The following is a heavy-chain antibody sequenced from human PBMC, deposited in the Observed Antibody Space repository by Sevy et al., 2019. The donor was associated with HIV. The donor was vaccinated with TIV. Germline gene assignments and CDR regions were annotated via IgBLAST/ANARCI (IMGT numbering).Heavy chain of an antibody. CDR1: GYTFTGYY. D-gene: IGHD4-17*01. Sequence: ASVKVSCKASGYTFTGYYMHWVRQAPGQGLEWMGRINPNSGGTNYAQKFQGRVTMTRDTSISTAYMELSRLRSDDTAVYYCARLSTVTTIYYYYGMDVRGQGTTVTVSS. CDR2: INPNSGGT. CDR3: ARLSTVTTIYYYYGMDV. V-gene: IGHV1-2*06. J-gene: IGHJ6*02.